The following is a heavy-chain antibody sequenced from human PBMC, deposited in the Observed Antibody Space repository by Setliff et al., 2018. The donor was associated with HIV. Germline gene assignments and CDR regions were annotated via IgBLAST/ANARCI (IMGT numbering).Heavy chain of an antibody. CDR1: GGTFSTYV. V-gene: IGHV1-69*13. D-gene: IGHD6-19*01. CDR2: IITIFGTP. J-gene: IGHJ6*03. Sequence: ASVKVSCKKSGGTFSTYVISWVRQAPGQGLEWMGGIITIFGTPNYAQKFQDRVTITADESTTTVYMALSSLTSEDTAVYYCARESSGVLSLRYMDVWGKGTTVTVSS. CDR3: ARESSGVLSLRYMDV.